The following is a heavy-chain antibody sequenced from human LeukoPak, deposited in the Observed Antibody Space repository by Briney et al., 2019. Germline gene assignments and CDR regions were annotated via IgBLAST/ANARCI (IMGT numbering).Heavy chain of an antibody. CDR3: AKGSSSWPGGEDY. CDR1: GYSISSGYY. D-gene: IGHD6-13*01. CDR2: IYHSGST. V-gene: IGHV4-38-2*02. J-gene: IGHJ4*02. Sequence: PSETLSLTCTVSGYSISSGYYWGWIRQPPGKGLEWIGSIYHSGSTYYNPSLKSRVTISVDTSKNQFSLKLSSVTAADTAVYYCAKGSSSWPGGEDYWGQGTLVTVSS.